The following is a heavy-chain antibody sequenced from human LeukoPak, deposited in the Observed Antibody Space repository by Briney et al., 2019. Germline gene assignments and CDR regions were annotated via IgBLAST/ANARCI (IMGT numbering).Heavy chain of an antibody. CDR3: ARDVVPEANWFDP. J-gene: IGHJ5*02. V-gene: IGHV1-2*06. D-gene: IGHD2-2*01. CDR1: GGTFSSYA. Sequence: ASVKVSCKASGGTFSSYAISWVRQAPGQGLEWMGRINPNSGGTNYAQKFQGRVTMTRDTSISTAYMELSRLRSDDTAVYYCARDVVPEANWFDPWGQGTLVTVSS. CDR2: INPNSGGT.